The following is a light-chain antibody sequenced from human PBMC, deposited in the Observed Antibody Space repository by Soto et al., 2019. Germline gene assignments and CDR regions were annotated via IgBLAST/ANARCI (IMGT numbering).Light chain of an antibody. Sequence: DIQMTQSPSTLSAFVGDTVTITCRASQSISHWLAWYQQRPGKAPKLLIYKASSLESGVPSRFSGSGSGTEFTLTISSLQPDDFATYYCQQYNSYPYTFGQGTKLEIK. V-gene: IGKV1-5*03. CDR2: KAS. J-gene: IGKJ2*01. CDR3: QQYNSYPYT. CDR1: QSISHW.